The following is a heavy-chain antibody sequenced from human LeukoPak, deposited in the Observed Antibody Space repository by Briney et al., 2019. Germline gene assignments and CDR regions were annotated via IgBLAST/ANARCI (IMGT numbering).Heavy chain of an antibody. D-gene: IGHD3-10*01. Sequence: PGGSLRLSCAASGFTFSSYAMSWVRQAPGKGLEWVSTISGGGGSTYYADSVKGRFTISRDTSKNTLYLQMNSLRDEDTAVYYCGRALYYYGSGPRGYYFAYGGREPLVTVSS. V-gene: IGHV3-23*01. CDR3: GRALYYYGSGPRGYYFAY. J-gene: IGHJ4*02. CDR1: GFTFSSYA. CDR2: ISGGGGST.